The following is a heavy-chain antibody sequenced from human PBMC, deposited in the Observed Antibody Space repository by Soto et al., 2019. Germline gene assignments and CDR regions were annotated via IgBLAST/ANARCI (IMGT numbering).Heavy chain of an antibody. D-gene: IGHD2-15*01. CDR2: ISYDGSNK. J-gene: IGHJ6*02. V-gene: IGHV3-30*03. CDR3: AIDTSDCSGGSCYGMDV. CDR1: GFTFSRYG. Sequence: AVSLTLSCAASGFTFSRYGMHWVRQAPGKGLEWVAVISYDGSNKYYAASVKGRFTISRENSKNTLYLQMNSLRAEDTAVYYCAIDTSDCSGGSCYGMDVWGQGTTVTVSS.